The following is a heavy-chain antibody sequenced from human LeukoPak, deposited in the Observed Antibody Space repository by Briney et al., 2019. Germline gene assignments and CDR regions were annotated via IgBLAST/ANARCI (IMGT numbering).Heavy chain of an antibody. D-gene: IGHD6-13*01. CDR1: GFTFSSYS. V-gene: IGHV3-21*01. J-gene: IGHJ4*02. CDR3: ARVIAGKTPQDY. CDR2: ISSSSSYI. Sequence: PGGSLRLSCAASGFTFSSYSINWVRQAPGKGLEWVSSISSSSSYIYYADSAKGRYTISRDNAKTSLYLQMNSRRAEDTAVYYCARVIAGKTPQDYWGQGTLVTVSS.